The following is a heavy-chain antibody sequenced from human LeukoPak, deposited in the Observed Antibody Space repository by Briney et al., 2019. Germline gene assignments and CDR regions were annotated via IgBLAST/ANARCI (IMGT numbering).Heavy chain of an antibody. CDR2: INHNGNVN. CDR1: GFTFSSYW. Sequence: GGSLRLSCAASGFTFSSYWMNWARQAPGKGLEWVASINHNGNVNYYVDSVKGRFTISRDNAKNSLYLQMNSLRAEDTALYYCAKDIWRYSGSARVFDYWGQGTLVTVSS. V-gene: IGHV3-7*03. J-gene: IGHJ4*02. CDR3: AKDIWRYSGSARVFDY. D-gene: IGHD1-26*01.